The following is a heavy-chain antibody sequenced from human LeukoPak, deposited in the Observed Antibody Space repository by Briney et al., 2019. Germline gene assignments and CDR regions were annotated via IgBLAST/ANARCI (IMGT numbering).Heavy chain of an antibody. Sequence: SETLSLTCAVYGGSFSGYYWSWIRQPPGKGLEWIGEINHSGSTNYNPSLKSRVTISVDTSKNQFSLKPSSVTAADTAVYYCARGNFGYCSSTSCYNYYGMDVWGQGTTVTVSS. CDR1: GGSFSGYY. D-gene: IGHD2-2*02. CDR2: INHSGST. V-gene: IGHV4-34*01. CDR3: ARGNFGYCSSTSCYNYYGMDV. J-gene: IGHJ6*02.